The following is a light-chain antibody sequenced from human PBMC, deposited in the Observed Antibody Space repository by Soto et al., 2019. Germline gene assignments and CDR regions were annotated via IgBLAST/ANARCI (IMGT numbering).Light chain of an antibody. Sequence: QSVLTQPPSASGTPGQRGTIPCSRSNSNIGSNYVHWYQHLPGTAPKLLIYRNNQRPSGVPDRFFGSKSGTSASLAISGLRSEDEADYDCAAWDDSLSGFDVFGTGTKVTVL. CDR2: RNN. CDR1: NSNIGSNY. CDR3: AAWDDSLSGFDV. J-gene: IGLJ1*01. V-gene: IGLV1-47*01.